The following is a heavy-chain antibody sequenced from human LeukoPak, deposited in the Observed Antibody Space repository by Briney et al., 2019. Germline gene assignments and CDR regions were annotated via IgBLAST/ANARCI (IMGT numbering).Heavy chain of an antibody. V-gene: IGHV3-30-3*01. Sequence: QSGGFLRLSCAASGFTFSSYAMHWVRQAPGKGLEWVAVISYDGSNKYYADSVKGRFTISRDSSKNTLSLLMNSLRVEDTAVFYCARAAVDTPATFDYWGQGTLVTVSS. D-gene: IGHD6-13*01. CDR2: ISYDGSNK. CDR3: ARAAVDTPATFDY. CDR1: GFTFSSYA. J-gene: IGHJ4*02.